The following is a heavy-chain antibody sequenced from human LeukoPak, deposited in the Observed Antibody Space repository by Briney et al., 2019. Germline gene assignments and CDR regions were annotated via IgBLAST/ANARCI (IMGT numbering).Heavy chain of an antibody. D-gene: IGHD5-18*01. J-gene: IGHJ4*02. V-gene: IGHV4-59*08. Sequence: PSETLSLTCTVSGGSISSYYWSWIRQPPGKGLEGIGYIYYSGSTNYNPSLKSRVTISVDTSKNQFSLKLSSVTAADTAVYYCARRAVDTEAFDYWGQGTLVTVSS. CDR1: GGSISSYY. CDR3: ARRAVDTEAFDY. CDR2: IYYSGST.